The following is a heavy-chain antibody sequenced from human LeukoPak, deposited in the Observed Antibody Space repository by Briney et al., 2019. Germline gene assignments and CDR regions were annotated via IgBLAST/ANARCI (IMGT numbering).Heavy chain of an antibody. V-gene: IGHV3-66*01. CDR1: GFTVSSDY. CDR3: AREPPGRGFDY. Sequence: GGSLRLSCTASGFTVSSDYMSWVRQAPGKGLEWVSVVYSGGNTYYADSVKGRLTISRDNSKNTLYLQMNSLRAEDTAVYYCAREPPGRGFDYWGQGTLVTVSS. J-gene: IGHJ4*02. CDR2: VYSGGNT. D-gene: IGHD1-26*01.